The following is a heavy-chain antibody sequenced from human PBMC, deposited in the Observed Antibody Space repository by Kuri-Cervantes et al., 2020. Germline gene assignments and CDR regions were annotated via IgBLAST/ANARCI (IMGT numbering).Heavy chain of an antibody. V-gene: IGHV3-21*01. J-gene: IGHJ6*03. CDR3: ARVGGYYDILTGYYWDYYYMDV. CDR1: GFTVSNYE. D-gene: IGHD3-9*01. CDR2: ISSSSSYI. Sequence: GESLKISCAASGFTVSNYELNWVRQAPGKGLEWVSSISSSSSYIYYADSVKGRFTISRDNAKNSLYLQMNSLRAEDTAVYYCARVGGYYDILTGYYWDYYYMDVWGKGTTVTVSS.